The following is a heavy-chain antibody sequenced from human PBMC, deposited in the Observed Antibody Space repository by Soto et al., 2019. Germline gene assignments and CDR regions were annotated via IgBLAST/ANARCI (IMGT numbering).Heavy chain of an antibody. CDR1: GGTFSSYA. J-gene: IGHJ4*02. CDR2: IIPIFGTA. Sequence: ASVKVSCKASGGTFSSYAISWVRQAPGQGLEWMGGIIPIFGTANYAQKFQGRVTITADESTGTAYMELSSLRSEDTAVYYCARGGRDGYNYYFEYWGKGTLVTVSS. CDR3: ARGGRDGYNYYFEY. V-gene: IGHV1-69*13. D-gene: IGHD5-12*01.